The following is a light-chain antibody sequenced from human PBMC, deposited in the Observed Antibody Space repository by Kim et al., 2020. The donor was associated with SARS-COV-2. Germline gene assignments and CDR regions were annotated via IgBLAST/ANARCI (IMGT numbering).Light chain of an antibody. CDR3: QKDDAAPGT. CDR2: SAS. Sequence: DIQMTQSPSSLSASVGDRVTISCRASQGISNSLAWYQQKPGKVPKVLIYSASALQSGVPSRFSGSGSGTDFTLTISSLQPEDIATYYCQKDDAAPGTFGQGTTVDI. J-gene: IGKJ1*01. V-gene: IGKV1-27*01. CDR1: QGISNS.